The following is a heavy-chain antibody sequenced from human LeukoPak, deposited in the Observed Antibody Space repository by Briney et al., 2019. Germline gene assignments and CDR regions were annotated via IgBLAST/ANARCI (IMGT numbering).Heavy chain of an antibody. CDR2: ISGSGSA. D-gene: IGHD3-10*01. J-gene: IGHJ4*02. CDR1: GFTLSSYA. CDR3: AKRGAEVGVSVAPGDY. V-gene: IGHV3-23*01. Sequence: GGSLRLSCAASGFTLSSYAMNWVRQAPGKGLEWVSGISGSGSAYYADSVKGRFSISRDKSKNTVYLQMDSPRAEDTAVYYCAKRGAEVGVSVAPGDYWGQGTLLTVSS.